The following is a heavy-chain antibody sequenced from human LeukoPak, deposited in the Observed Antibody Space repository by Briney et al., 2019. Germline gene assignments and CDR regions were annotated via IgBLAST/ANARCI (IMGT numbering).Heavy chain of an antibody. CDR3: AKDRGSGSYSDDY. CDR2: ISGSGGST. D-gene: IGHD1-26*01. CDR1: GFTFSSYA. Sequence: GGSLRLSCAASGFTFSSYAMGWVRQAPGKGLEWVSAISGSGGSTYYADSVKGRFTISRDNSKNTLYLQMNSLRAEDTAVYYCAKDRGSGSYSDDYWGQGTLVTVSS. V-gene: IGHV3-23*01. J-gene: IGHJ4*02.